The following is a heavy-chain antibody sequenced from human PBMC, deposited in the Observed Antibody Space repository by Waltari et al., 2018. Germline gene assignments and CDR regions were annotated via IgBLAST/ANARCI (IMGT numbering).Heavy chain of an antibody. Sequence: QVQLQESGPGLVTPSETLSLRCTVAGDSISLHSYYWGWIRQPPGQGLGWIGCFYYGGTNYNPSLKSRVTISADTSKNRFSLKLNSVTATDTAVYYCARRPYDISTGGFDYWGQGILVTVSA. CDR1: GDSISLHSYY. J-gene: IGHJ4*02. V-gene: IGHV4-39*02. CDR3: ARRPYDISTGGFDY. D-gene: IGHD3-9*01. CDR2: FYYGGT.